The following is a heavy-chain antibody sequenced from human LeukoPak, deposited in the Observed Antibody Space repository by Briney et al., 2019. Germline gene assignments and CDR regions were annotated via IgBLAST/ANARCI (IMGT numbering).Heavy chain of an antibody. J-gene: IGHJ4*02. D-gene: IGHD1-26*01. V-gene: IGHV1-2*02. CDR3: ARDLRKVGAPPLKY. CDR1: GYTFTGYY. Sequence: ASVTDSFKASGYTFTGYYMHWVRQAPGQGLEWMGWINPNSGGTNYAQKFQGRVTMTRDTSISTAYMELSRLRSDDTAVYYCARDLRKVGAPPLKYWGPGNLVTVSS. CDR2: INPNSGGT.